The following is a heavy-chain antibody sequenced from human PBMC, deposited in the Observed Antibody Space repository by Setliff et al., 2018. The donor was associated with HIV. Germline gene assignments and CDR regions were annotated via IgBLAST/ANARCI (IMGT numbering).Heavy chain of an antibody. CDR2: IKQDGSEK. Sequence: GGSLRLSCAASGFTFSSYWMSWVRQAPGKGLEWVANIKQDGSEKYYVDSVKGRFTISRDNAENSLYLQMNSLTAEDTAVYYCARDRMPMASWVPDKWGQGTLVTVSS. CDR3: ARDRMPMASWVPDK. CDR1: GFTFSSYW. V-gene: IGHV3-7*03. J-gene: IGHJ4*02. D-gene: IGHD2-2*01.